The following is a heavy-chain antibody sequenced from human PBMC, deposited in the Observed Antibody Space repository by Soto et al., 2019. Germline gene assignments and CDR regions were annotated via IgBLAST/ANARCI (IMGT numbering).Heavy chain of an antibody. J-gene: IGHJ4*02. Sequence: QVQLVESGGGVVQPGRSLRLSCAASGFAFSGYAMRWVRQAPGKGLEWVAIIWYDGSNTYYADSVKGRFTISRDNSKNMVYLQMNSLRAEDTAVYYCARDLKTRHCDYWGQGTLVTVSS. D-gene: IGHD4-17*01. CDR2: IWYDGSNT. CDR1: GFAFSGYA. V-gene: IGHV3-33*01. CDR3: ARDLKTRHCDY.